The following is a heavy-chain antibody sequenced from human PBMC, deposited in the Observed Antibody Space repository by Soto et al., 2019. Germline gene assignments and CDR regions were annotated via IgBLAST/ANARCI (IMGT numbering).Heavy chain of an antibody. V-gene: IGHV1-8*01. D-gene: IGHD2-21*02. CDR2: MNPNSGNT. J-gene: IGHJ3*02. CDR3: ARGAVVTASPDAFDI. CDR1: GYTFTSYD. Sequence: QVQLVQSGAEVQNPAASVKVSCKASGYTFTSYDINGVRQDTGQGLEWMGWMNPNSGNTGYAQMFQGRVTMTRNTSISTAYMEMSSLRSEATAVYYCARGAVVTASPDAFDIWGQGTMVTVSS.